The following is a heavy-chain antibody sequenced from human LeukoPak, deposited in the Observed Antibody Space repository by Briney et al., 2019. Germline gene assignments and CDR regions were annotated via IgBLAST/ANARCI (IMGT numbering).Heavy chain of an antibody. CDR3: ARVRVSSYYGMDI. V-gene: IGHV3-7*05. Sequence: GGSLRLSCAASGFTFSTYWMSWVRQAPGKGLEWVANINQDESEKYYVDSVKGRFTISRDNAENSLYLQMNSLRAEDTAVYYCARVRVSSYYGMDIWGQGATVTVSS. J-gene: IGHJ6*02. CDR2: INQDESEK. D-gene: IGHD2/OR15-2a*01. CDR1: GFTFSTYW.